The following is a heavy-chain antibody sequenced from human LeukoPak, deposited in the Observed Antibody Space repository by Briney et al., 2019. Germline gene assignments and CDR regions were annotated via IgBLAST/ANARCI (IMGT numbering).Heavy chain of an antibody. CDR3: AKALYSSGWFSSSY. CDR1: GFTFSSYA. J-gene: IGHJ4*02. CDR2: ISGSGGST. D-gene: IGHD6-19*01. V-gene: IGHV3-23*01. Sequence: GGSLRLSCAVSGFTFSSYAMSWVRQAPGKGLEWVSAISGSGGSTYYADSVKGRFTISRDNSKNTLYLQMNSLRAEDTAVYYCAKALYSSGWFSSSYWGQGTLVTVSS.